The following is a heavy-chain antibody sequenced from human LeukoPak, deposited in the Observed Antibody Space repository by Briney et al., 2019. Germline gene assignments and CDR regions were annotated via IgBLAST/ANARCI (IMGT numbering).Heavy chain of an antibody. CDR1: GGTISSSSYY. CDR3: ARRSHHYDILTGYAFDI. CDR2: IYYSGST. J-gene: IGHJ3*02. D-gene: IGHD3-9*01. Sequence: SETLSLTCTVSGGTISSSSYYWGWIRQPPGKGLEWIGSIYYSGSTYYNPSLKSRVTISVDTSKNQFSLKLSSVTAADTAVYYCARRSHHYDILTGYAFDIWGQGTMVTVSS. V-gene: IGHV4-39*01.